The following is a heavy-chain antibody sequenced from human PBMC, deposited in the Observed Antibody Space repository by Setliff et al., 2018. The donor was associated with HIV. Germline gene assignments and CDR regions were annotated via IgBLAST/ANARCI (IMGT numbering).Heavy chain of an antibody. Sequence: PSETLSLTCAVYGGSFSGYCWSWIRRPPGKGLEWIGEINHSGRTTYNPSLKSRVTISVDTSKNQFSLKLTSVTAADTAVYYCARDLPPYYWGQGTLVTVSS. CDR2: INHSGRT. J-gene: IGHJ4*02. CDR1: GGSFSGYC. CDR3: ARDLPPYY. V-gene: IGHV4-34*01.